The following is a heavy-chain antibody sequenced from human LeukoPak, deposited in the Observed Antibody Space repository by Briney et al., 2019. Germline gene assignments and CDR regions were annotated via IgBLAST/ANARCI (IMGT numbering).Heavy chain of an antibody. CDR3: ARAIALSGGNWFDP. J-gene: IGHJ5*02. V-gene: IGHV4-39*07. D-gene: IGHD2-8*02. CDR1: GGSISSSSYY. CDR2: IYYSGST. Sequence: SETLSLTCTVSGGSISSSSYYWGWIRQPPGKGLEWIGNIYYSGSTYYNPSLKSRVTISLDTSESQFSLRLSSATAADTAVYYCARAIALSGGNWFDPWGQGTLVTVSS.